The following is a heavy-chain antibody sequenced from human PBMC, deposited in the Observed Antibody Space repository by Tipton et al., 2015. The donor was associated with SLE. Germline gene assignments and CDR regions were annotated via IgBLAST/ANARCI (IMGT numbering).Heavy chain of an antibody. CDR1: GGSFSGYY. Sequence: TLSLTCALYGGSFSGYYWIWIRQPPGKGLEWIGCVYYSGSTYYNPSLESRVTILLDTSKNQFSLKLSSVTAADTAVYYCAKETGYNSGWEDHWGQGTLVTVSS. CDR2: VYYSGST. CDR3: AKETGYNSGWEDH. V-gene: IGHV4-34*09. D-gene: IGHD6-19*01. J-gene: IGHJ4*02.